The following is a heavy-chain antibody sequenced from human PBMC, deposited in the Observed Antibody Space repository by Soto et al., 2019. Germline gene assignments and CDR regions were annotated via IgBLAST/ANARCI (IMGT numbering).Heavy chain of an antibody. D-gene: IGHD3-10*01. V-gene: IGHV1-8*01. Sequence: GASVKVSCKASGCTFTSYDINWVRQATGQGLEWMGWMNPNSGNAGYAQKFQGRVTMTRNTSISTAYMELSSLRSEDTAVYYCARGVSGRVRGVIRRLYYFYYLCQGTLVTVSS. CDR1: GCTFTSYD. J-gene: IGHJ4*02. CDR3: ARGVSGRVRGVIRRLYYFYY. CDR2: MNPNSGNA.